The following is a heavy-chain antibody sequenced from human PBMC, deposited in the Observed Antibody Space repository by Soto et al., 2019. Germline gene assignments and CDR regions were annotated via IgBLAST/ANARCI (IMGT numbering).Heavy chain of an antibody. CDR3: ARPIPRWSYHYGMDV. D-gene: IGHD2-15*01. Sequence: QLVESGGRGVQPGRSLRLSCEASEFTFSSYAIHWVRQAPGRGLEWVALISFDGANEYYADSVKGRFIISRDNSKSMVYLQMNSLRPDDTAIYYCARPIPRWSYHYGMDVWGQGTTVTVSS. V-gene: IGHV3-30-3*01. CDR1: EFTFSSYA. CDR2: ISFDGANE. J-gene: IGHJ6*02.